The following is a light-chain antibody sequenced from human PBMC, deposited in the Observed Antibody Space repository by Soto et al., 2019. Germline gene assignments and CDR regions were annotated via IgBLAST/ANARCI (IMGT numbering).Light chain of an antibody. CDR2: EVT. CDR1: SSDVGGYNY. CDR3: SSYAASNDFYFV. Sequence: QSALTLPPSASGSPGQSVTISCTGTSSDVGGYNYVSWYQQYPGRAPKLMIDEVTKRPSGVPDRFSGSKSGNTASLTVSGLQAEDEADYCCSSYAASNDFYFVFGGGTQLAVI. J-gene: IGLJ3*02. V-gene: IGLV2-8*01.